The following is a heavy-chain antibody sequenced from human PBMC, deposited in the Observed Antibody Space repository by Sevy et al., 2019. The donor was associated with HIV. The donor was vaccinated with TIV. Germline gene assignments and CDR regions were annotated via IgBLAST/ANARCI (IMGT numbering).Heavy chain of an antibody. CDR3: ARDGGRHSGYDFRPARSIDY. D-gene: IGHD5-12*01. CDR2: INPNSGGT. V-gene: IGHV1-2*02. Sequence: ASVKVSCKASGYTFTGYYMHWVRQAPGQGLEWMGWINPNSGGTNYAQKFQGRVTMTRATSISTAYMELSRLRSDDTAVYYCARDGGRHSGYDFRPARSIDYWGQGTLVTVSS. CDR1: GYTFTGYY. J-gene: IGHJ4*02.